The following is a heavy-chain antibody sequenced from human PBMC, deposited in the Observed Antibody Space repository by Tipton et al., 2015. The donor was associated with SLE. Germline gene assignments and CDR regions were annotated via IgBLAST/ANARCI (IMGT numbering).Heavy chain of an antibody. Sequence: TLSLTCTVSGCSITSSIYYWGWIRQPPGKGLEWIGSIYYSGSTNYNPSLKSRVTISVDTSKNQFSLKLSSVTAADTAVYYWARDQAVAGSYYFDYWGQGTLVTVSS. CDR3: ARDQAVAGSYYFDY. D-gene: IGHD6-19*01. V-gene: IGHV4-39*07. CDR1: GCSITSSIYY. J-gene: IGHJ4*02. CDR2: IYYSGST.